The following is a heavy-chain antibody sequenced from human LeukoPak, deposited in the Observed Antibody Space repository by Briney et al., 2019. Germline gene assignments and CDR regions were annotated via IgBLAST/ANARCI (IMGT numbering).Heavy chain of an antibody. V-gene: IGHV1-69*01. CDR1: GGTFISYA. CDR2: IIPIFGTA. J-gene: IGHJ3*02. Sequence: SVKVSCKASGGTFISYAISWVRQAPGQGLEWMGGIIPIFGTANYAQKFQGRVTITADESTSTAYMELSSLRSEDTAVYYCARDRAYYDFWSGKDNDAFDIWGQGTMVTVSS. D-gene: IGHD3-3*01. CDR3: ARDRAYYDFWSGKDNDAFDI.